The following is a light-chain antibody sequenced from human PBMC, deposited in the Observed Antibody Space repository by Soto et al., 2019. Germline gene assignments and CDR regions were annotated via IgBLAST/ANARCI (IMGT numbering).Light chain of an antibody. J-gene: IGKJ5*01. CDR1: QGVSTW. V-gene: IGKV1-12*01. Sequence: DIQMTQSPSSVSASVGDRVTITCRASQGVSTWLAWYQQKPGKAPNLLIYTASSLQSGVPSRFSGSGSGTDFTLTSNGLQPEDFATYYYQQAASFPITFGQGTRLEIK. CDR3: QQAASFPIT. CDR2: TAS.